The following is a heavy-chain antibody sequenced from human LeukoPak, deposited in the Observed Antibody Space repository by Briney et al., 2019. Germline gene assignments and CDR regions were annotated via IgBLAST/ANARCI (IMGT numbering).Heavy chain of an antibody. CDR3: ARDAKKYYYDSSGYYY. D-gene: IGHD3-22*01. Sequence: ASVKVSCKASGYTLSSYGISWVRQAPGQGLEWMGWISAYNGNTNYAQKLQGRVTMTTDTSTSTAFMELRSLRSDDTAVYYCARDAKKYYYDSSGYYYWGQGTLVTVSS. J-gene: IGHJ4*02. CDR1: GYTLSSYG. V-gene: IGHV1-18*01. CDR2: ISAYNGNT.